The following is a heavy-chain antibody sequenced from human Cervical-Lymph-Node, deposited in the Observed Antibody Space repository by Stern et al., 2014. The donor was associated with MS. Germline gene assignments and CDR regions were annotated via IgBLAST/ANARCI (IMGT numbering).Heavy chain of an antibody. CDR2: ISFDGSNK. V-gene: IGHV3-30*04. J-gene: IGHJ6*02. CDR3: ARDHKLGGDYYYYGMDV. D-gene: IGHD2-21*01. Sequence: MQLVESGGGVVQPGRSLRLSCAASGFTFNYYAMHWVRQAPGKGLEWVAVISFDGSNKQYVDSVKGRFTVSRDNSKNTLYLHMNNLRAEDTSIYYCARDHKLGGDYYYYGMDVWGQGTTVTVSS. CDR1: GFTFNYYA.